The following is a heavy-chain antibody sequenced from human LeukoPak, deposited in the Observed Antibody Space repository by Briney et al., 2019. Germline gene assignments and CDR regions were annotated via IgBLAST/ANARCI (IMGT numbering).Heavy chain of an antibody. CDR3: ALDRTSSFFDFHYYIDV. J-gene: IGHJ6*03. D-gene: IGHD2-2*01. CDR1: GGSIISYY. V-gene: IGHV4-59*08. CDR2: IYYSGST. Sequence: SETLSLTCTVSGGSIISYYWSWIRQPPGKGLEWIGYIYYSGSTNYNPSLKSRVTISVDTSKNQFSLKLSSVTAADTAVYYCALDRTSSFFDFHYYIDVWGKGTRVTVSS.